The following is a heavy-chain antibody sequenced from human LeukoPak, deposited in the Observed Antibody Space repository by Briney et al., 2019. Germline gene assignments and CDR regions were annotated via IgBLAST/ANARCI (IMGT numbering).Heavy chain of an antibody. Sequence: GGSLRLSCEASGLSFSSSAMSWVRQAPGKGLEWVSAISGSGGSTYYADSVKGRFSISRDNSKNTLYLQMNGLRVEDTAVYYCARDVNWGYYDYWGQGTLVTVSS. CDR1: GLSFSSSA. CDR3: ARDVNWGYYDY. CDR2: ISGSGGST. D-gene: IGHD3-22*01. V-gene: IGHV3-23*01. J-gene: IGHJ4*02.